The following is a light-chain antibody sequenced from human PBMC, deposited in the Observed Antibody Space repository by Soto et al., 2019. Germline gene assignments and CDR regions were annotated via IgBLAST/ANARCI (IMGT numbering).Light chain of an antibody. CDR1: QSVSSY. CDR3: PQYGSSPLT. J-gene: IGKJ4*01. V-gene: IGKV3-20*01. Sequence: MVLTQSPGTLSLSVGERVTLSSRASQSVSSYLAWYQQTPGQAPRRLIYATSNRATDTPDRVSGSGSGTDFTLTIISLEPDDFTLCSCPQYGSSPLTFGGGTPVEIK. CDR2: ATS.